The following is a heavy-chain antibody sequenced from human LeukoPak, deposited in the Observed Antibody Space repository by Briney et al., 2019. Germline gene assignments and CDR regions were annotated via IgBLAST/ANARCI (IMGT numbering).Heavy chain of an antibody. V-gene: IGHV4-59*01. CDR3: ARGAAATY. J-gene: IGHJ4*02. D-gene: IGHD6-13*01. CDR1: GGSISRYY. CDR2: IYSSGST. Sequence: SETLSLTCTVSGGSISRYYWSWIRQPPGKGLEWIGYIYSSGSTNYNPSLKSRVTISVDTSKNQFSLKLSSVTAADTAVYYCARGAAATYWGQGTLVTVS.